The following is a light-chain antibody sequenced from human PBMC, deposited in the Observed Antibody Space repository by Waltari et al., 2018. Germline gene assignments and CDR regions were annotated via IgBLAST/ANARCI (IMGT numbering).Light chain of an antibody. J-gene: IGLJ2*01. CDR1: NSESKF. V-gene: IGLV3-1*01. Sequence: SYELTQPPSLSVSPGQTASITCSGDNSESKFIYWYQQKPAQSPVLVLYQDNKRPSGIPERFSGSNSGSTATLIISGSQAMDEADYYCQTWDSGSYVVFGGGTKLTVL. CDR3: QTWDSGSYVV. CDR2: QDN.